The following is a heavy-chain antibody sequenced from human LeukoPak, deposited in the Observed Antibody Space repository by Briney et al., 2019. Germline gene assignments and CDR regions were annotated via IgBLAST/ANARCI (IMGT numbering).Heavy chain of an antibody. CDR3: AGGYCSSTSCYYGYYYGMDV. V-gene: IGHV4-34*01. Sequence: SETLSLTCAVYGGSFSGYHWSWIRQPPGKGLEWIGEINHSGSTNYNPSLKSRVTISVDTSKNQFSLELSSVTAADTAVYYCAGGYCSSTSCYYGYYYGMDVWGQGTTVTVSS. J-gene: IGHJ6*02. D-gene: IGHD2-2*01. CDR1: GGSFSGYH. CDR2: INHSGST.